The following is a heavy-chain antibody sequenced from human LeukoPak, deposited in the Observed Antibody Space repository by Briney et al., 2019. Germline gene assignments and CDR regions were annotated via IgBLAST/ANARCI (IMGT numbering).Heavy chain of an antibody. J-gene: IGHJ4*02. Sequence: GVSLRLSYAASGFTFRSYAMSWVRQAPGKGLEWVSAISGSGGSTYYADSVKGRFTISRDNSKNTLYLQMNSLRAEDTAVYYCAKDMRFDWTPYYFDYWGQGTLVTVSS. CDR2: ISGSGGST. CDR3: AKDMRFDWTPYYFDY. D-gene: IGHD3-9*01. CDR1: GFTFRSYA. V-gene: IGHV3-23*01.